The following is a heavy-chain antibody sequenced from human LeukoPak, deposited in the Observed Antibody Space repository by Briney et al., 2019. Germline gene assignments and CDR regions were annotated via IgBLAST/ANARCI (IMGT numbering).Heavy chain of an antibody. CDR2: IIPIFGTA. CDR1: GGTFSSYA. CDR3: ARDRGDYYDSSGYSFDY. Sequence: ASVTVSCKASGGTFSSYAISWVRQAPGQGLEWMGGIIPIFGTANYAQKFQGRVTITADKSTSTAYMELSSLRSEDTAVYYCARDRGDYYDSSGYSFDYWGQGTLVTVSS. D-gene: IGHD3-22*01. V-gene: IGHV1-69*06. J-gene: IGHJ4*02.